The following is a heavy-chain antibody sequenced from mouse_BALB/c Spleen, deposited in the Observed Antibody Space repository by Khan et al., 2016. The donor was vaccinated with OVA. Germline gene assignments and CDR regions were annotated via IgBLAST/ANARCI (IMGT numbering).Heavy chain of an antibody. CDR1: GFTFSSYA. V-gene: IGHV5-9-3*01. CDR2: ISSGGNYT. CDR3: ARPPITSVVATSYWFFDV. Sequence: EVKLVESGGGLVQPGGSLKLSCAASGFTFSSYAMSWVRQTPEKRLEWVATISSGGNYTYYPDSVKGRFTISRDNAKNTLYLQMSSLRYEEKAMYYCARPPITSVVATSYWFFDVWGAGTPVTVSS. J-gene: IGHJ1*01. D-gene: IGHD1-1*01.